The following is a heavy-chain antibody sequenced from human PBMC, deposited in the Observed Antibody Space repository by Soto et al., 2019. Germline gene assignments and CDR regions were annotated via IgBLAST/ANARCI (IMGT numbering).Heavy chain of an antibody. Sequence: GESLKISCKGSGYSXTXXXXXXXXQMPGKGLEWMGAIHPGDSDTRYSPSFQGQVTISADKSISTAYLQWSSLKASDTAMYYCATLRSRNYMDVWGKGTTVTVSS. CDR1: GYSXTXXX. CDR3: ATLRSRNYMDV. V-gene: IGHV5-51*01. D-gene: IGHD3-16*01. J-gene: IGHJ6*03. CDR2: IHPGDSDT.